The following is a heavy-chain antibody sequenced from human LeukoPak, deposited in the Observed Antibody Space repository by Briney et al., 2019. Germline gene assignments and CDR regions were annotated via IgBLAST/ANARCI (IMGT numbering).Heavy chain of an antibody. D-gene: IGHD6-19*01. CDR2: ISSSGNTT. J-gene: IGHJ4*02. Sequence: PGGSLRLSCAASGFTFSTYSGNWIRQAPGKGLEWVSYISSSGNTTYNADSVKGRFSITRDNAKNSLYLQMNSLRAEDTAVYYCARDGGSAWFLDYWGQGTLVTVSS. V-gene: IGHV3-48*04. CDR3: ARDGGSAWFLDY. CDR1: GFTFSTYS.